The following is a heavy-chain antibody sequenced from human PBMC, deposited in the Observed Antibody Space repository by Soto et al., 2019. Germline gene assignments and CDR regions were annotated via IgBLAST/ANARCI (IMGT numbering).Heavy chain of an antibody. CDR3: AKTAEYSLTPIWFDP. D-gene: IGHD6-6*01. J-gene: IGHJ5*02. CDR2: ISGSGGSA. Sequence: GSLRLSCAASGFTFSSYAMSWVRQAPGKGLEWVSDISGSGGSAFYADSVEGRFTISRDNSKNALYLQMNSLRAEDTAVYYCAKTAEYSLTPIWFDPWGQGTLVTVSS. CDR1: GFTFSSYA. V-gene: IGHV3-23*01.